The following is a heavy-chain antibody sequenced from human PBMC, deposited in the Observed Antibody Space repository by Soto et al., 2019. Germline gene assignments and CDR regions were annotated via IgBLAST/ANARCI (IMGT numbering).Heavy chain of an antibody. V-gene: IGHV3-23*01. Sequence: PGGSLRLSCAASGFPFSSYAMSWVRQAPGKGLEWVSAISGSGGSTYYADSVKGRFTISRDNSKNTLYLQMNSLRAEDTAVYYCAKEGHSSGWYSCFEPWCQGTLVTV. CDR3: AKEGHSSGWYSCFEP. CDR1: GFPFSSYA. J-gene: IGHJ5*02. D-gene: IGHD6-19*01. CDR2: ISGSGGST.